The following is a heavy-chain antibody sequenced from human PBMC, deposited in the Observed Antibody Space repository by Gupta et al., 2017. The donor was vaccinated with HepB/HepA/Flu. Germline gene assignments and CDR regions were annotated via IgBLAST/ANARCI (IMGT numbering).Heavy chain of an antibody. J-gene: IGHJ4*02. V-gene: IGHV3-33*01. CDR1: GFTFSDYG. D-gene: IGHD3-10*01. Sequence: QVQLVEYGGGVVQPGRSLRLYCEAYGFTFSDYGIHWVRQAPGKGLEWVSVIWYDGSNKYYADSVEGRFIISRANSKNTLYLQLNNLRAEDPAFYCCARDRGGGVGWTFDYWGQGTLFTVSS. CDR3: ARDRGGGVGWTFDY. CDR2: IWYDGSNK.